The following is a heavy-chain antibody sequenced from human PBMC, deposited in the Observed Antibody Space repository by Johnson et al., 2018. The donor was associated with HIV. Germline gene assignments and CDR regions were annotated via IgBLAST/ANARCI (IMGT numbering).Heavy chain of an antibody. D-gene: IGHD3-22*01. J-gene: IGHJ3*02. CDR3: ARTPSTYYYDSRGYVDAFDM. CDR2: IYSGGRT. CDR1: GFTVSSNY. Sequence: VQLVESGGVMVEPGGSLRLSCAASGFTVSSNYMSWVRQAPGKGLEWVSVIYSGGRTFYADSVKGRFTISRDNSKNTLYFQMNSLRAGDTAVYYCARTPSTYYYDSRGYVDAFDMWGQGTMVTVSS. V-gene: IGHV3-66*01.